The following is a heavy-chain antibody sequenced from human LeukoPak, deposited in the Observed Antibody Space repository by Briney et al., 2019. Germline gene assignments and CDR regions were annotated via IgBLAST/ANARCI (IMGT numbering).Heavy chain of an antibody. J-gene: IGHJ6*02. D-gene: IGHD3-3*01. V-gene: IGHV4-59*01. CDR3: TRSLGVVIHGGMDV. Sequence: SETLSLTCTVSGGSISSYHWSWIRQPPGKGLQWIGHIYYTGSTNYNPSLKSRLTISLDTPKNQFSLKLSSVTAADTAAYYCTRSLGVVIHGGMDVWGQGTTVTVSS. CDR1: GGSISSYH. CDR2: IYYTGST.